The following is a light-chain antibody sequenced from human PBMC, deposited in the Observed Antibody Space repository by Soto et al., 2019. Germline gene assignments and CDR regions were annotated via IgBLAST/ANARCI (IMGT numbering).Light chain of an antibody. CDR1: TSNIGYNF. V-gene: IGLV1-47*01. Sequence: QSVLTQPPSTTGTPGQRVTISCSGRTSNIGYNFVYWYQHLPGTAPKLLIYRNDERPSGVPDRFSGSKSGTSASLAISGLRSEDEADYYCAAWDGSLSAWVFGGGTQVTVL. J-gene: IGLJ3*02. CDR3: AAWDGSLSAWV. CDR2: RND.